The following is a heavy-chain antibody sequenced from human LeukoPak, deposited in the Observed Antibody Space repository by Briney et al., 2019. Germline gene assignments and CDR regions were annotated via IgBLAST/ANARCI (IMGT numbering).Heavy chain of an antibody. V-gene: IGHV1-18*01. CDR1: GYTFTSYG. D-gene: IGHD1-26*01. Sequence: ASVKVSCKASGYTFTSYGISWVRQAPGQGLEWMGWISAYNGDTIRAQKLQGRVTMTTDTSTSTASMELRSLTSDDTAVYYCARVLVVGAPYDYWGQGTLVTVSS. J-gene: IGHJ4*02. CDR2: ISAYNGDT. CDR3: ARVLVVGAPYDY.